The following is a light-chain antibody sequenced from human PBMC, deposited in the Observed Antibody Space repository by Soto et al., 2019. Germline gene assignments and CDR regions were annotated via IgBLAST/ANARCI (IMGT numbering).Light chain of an antibody. V-gene: IGLV2-14*01. J-gene: IGLJ2*01. Sequence: QSALTQPASVSGSPGQSITISCTGTSSDVGGYNYVFWYQQHPGKAPKLMIYDVSNRPSGVSNRFSGSKSGNTASLTISGLQAEDEADYYCSSYTSSSTLFGGGTQLTVL. CDR2: DVS. CDR3: SSYTSSSTL. CDR1: SSDVGGYNY.